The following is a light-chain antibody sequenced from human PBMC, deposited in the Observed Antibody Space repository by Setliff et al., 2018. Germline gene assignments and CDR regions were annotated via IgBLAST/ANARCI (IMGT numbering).Light chain of an antibody. CDR1: SSDVGGYHL. CDR3: CSYVAGGTLA. CDR2: EVN. Sequence: QSALTQPASVSGSPGQSITISCAGTSSDVGGYHLVSWYQQHPGKAPKPVLYEVNNRPSGISNRFSGSKSGNTASLTISGLQAEDEGDYYCCSYVAGGTLAFGGGTKVTVL. J-gene: IGLJ3*02. V-gene: IGLV2-23*02.